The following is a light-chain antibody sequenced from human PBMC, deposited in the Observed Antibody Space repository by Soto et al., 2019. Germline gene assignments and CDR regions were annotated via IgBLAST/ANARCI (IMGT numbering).Light chain of an antibody. CDR2: DDV. CDR3: AVWDSSLSAGV. V-gene: IGLV1-51*01. CDR1: SSNIGQNS. J-gene: IGLJ3*02. Sequence: QSVLTQPPSVSAAPGQKVTISCSGTSSNIGQNSVSWYQQIPGRAPQLLIYDDVGRPSGIPDRISGSKSGTSANLVITGLQTADEADYYCAVWDSSLSAGVFGGGTQLTVL.